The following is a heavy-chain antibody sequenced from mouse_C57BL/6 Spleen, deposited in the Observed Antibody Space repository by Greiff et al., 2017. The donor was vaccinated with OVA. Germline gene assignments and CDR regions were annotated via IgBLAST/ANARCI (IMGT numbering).Heavy chain of an antibody. CDR3: ASSSYYSNPYAMDY. CDR1: GYTFTSYW. CDR2: IYPGSGST. D-gene: IGHD2-5*01. Sequence: VQLQQPGAELVKPGASVKMSCKASGYTFTSYWITWVKQRPGQGLEWIGDIYPGSGSTNYNEKFKSKATLTVDTSSSTAYMQLSSLTSEDSAVYYCASSSYYSNPYAMDYWGQGTSVTVSS. V-gene: IGHV1-55*01. J-gene: IGHJ4*01.